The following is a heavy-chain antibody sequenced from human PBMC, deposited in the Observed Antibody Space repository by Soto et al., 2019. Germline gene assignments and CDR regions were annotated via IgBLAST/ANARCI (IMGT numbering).Heavy chain of an antibody. CDR2: LSHDGGNI. J-gene: IGHJ4*02. D-gene: IGHD1-1*01. V-gene: IGHV3-23*01. CDR3: AKQMGTWVDTAIDF. CDR1: DFSLTSYA. Sequence: WWSLRLSCLAPDFSLTSYAMTWFRLPPGKGLQWVAALSHDGGNIYYRDSVRGRFTISRDNSKNTFYLQMHSLKGEDTAVYFCAKQMGTWVDTAIDFWGQGTQVTVSS.